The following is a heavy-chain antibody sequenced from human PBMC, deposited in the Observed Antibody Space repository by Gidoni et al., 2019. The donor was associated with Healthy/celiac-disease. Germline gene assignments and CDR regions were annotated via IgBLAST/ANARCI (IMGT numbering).Heavy chain of an antibody. D-gene: IGHD2-21*02. CDR1: GGPIRSGGYY. CDR2: IYYSGST. V-gene: IGHV4-31*03. Sequence: QVQLQESGPGLVKPSQTLSLTCTVPGGPIRSGGYYWSWISQHPGKGLEWIGYIYYSGSTYYNPSLKSRVTISVDTSKNQCSLKLSSVTAADTAVYYCAREPSGHIVVVTGGGADAFDIWGQGTMVTVSS. CDR3: AREPSGHIVVVTGGGADAFDI. J-gene: IGHJ3*02.